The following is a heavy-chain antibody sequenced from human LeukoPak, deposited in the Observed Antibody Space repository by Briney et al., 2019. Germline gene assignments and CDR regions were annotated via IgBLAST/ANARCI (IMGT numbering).Heavy chain of an antibody. Sequence: ASVKVSCKTSGYPFTTREINWVRQAAGQGLGWMGWVHPSGNTAYAQKFQGRVTMTRDTSISTAYMELSGLRSDDTAVYFCARGPRNDPWGQGTLVTVSS. CDR1: GYPFTTRE. J-gene: IGHJ5*02. CDR3: ARGPRNDP. V-gene: IGHV1-8*01. CDR2: VHPSGNT. D-gene: IGHD1-14*01.